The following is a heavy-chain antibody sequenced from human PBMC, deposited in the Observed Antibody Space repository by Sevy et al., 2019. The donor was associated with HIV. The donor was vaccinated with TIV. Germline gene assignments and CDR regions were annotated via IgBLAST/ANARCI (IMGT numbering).Heavy chain of an antibody. J-gene: IGHJ6*02. D-gene: IGHD5-12*01. V-gene: IGHV1-69*13. CDR3: ARSNPDGYNYSYYYGMDV. Sequence: ASVKVSCKASGDTFGNYAIAWVRQAPGQGLEWMGGIIPVFGSANSAQKFQDRLTITADVSTITAYMELRSLRSEDTAVYYCARSNPDGYNYSYYYGMDVWGRGTTVTVSS. CDR2: IIPVFGSA. CDR1: GDTFGNYA.